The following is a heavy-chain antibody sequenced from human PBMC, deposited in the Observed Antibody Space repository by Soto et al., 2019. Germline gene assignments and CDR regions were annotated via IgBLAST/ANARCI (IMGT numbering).Heavy chain of an antibody. J-gene: IGHJ4*02. V-gene: IGHV1-69*12. CDR3: ASASVCGGDCYSLDY. D-gene: IGHD2-21*02. Sequence: QVQLVQSGAEVKKPGSSVKVSCKASGGTFSSYAISWVRQAPGQGLEWKGGIIPIFGTANYAQKFQGRVTITADESTSTAYMELSSLRSEDTAVYYCASASVCGGDCYSLDYWGQGTLVTVSS. CDR2: IIPIFGTA. CDR1: GGTFSSYA.